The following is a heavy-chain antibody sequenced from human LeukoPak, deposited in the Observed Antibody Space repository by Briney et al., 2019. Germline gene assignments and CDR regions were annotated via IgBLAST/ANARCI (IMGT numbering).Heavy chain of an antibody. D-gene: IGHD3-3*01. Sequence: GRSLRLSCAASGFTFSSYGMHWVRQAPGKGLEWVAVISYDGSNKYYADSVKGQFTISRDNSKNTLYLQMNSLRAEDTAVYYCAKDRATIFGVVIIAYYYYGMDVWGQGTTVTVSS. CDR2: ISYDGSNK. J-gene: IGHJ6*02. V-gene: IGHV3-30*18. CDR1: GFTFSSYG. CDR3: AKDRATIFGVVIIAYYYYGMDV.